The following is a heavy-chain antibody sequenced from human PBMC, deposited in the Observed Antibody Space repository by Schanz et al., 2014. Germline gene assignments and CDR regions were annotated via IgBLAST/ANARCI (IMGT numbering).Heavy chain of an antibody. CDR2: ISAYNGNT. V-gene: IGHV1-18*04. Sequence: QVQLVQSGPEVKKPGSSVKVSCQAFGDTFSKYNIMWVRQAPGQGLEWMGWISAYNGNTNYAQKLQGRVTMTTDTSTSTAYMELRSLRSDDTAVYYCARGGYSSGWYDRDIAHFDYWGQGTLVTVSS. CDR1: GDTFSKYN. J-gene: IGHJ4*02. D-gene: IGHD6-19*01. CDR3: ARGGYSSGWYDRDIAHFDY.